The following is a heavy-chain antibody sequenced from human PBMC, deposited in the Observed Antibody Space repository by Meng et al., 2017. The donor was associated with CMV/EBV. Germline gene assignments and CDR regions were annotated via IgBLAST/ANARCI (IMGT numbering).Heavy chain of an antibody. Sequence: ASVKVSCKASGYTFTGYYMHWVRQAPGQGLEWMGWINPNSGGTNYAQKFQGRVTMTRDTSISTAYMELSRLRSDDTAVYYCARDRVYSSTWLGSPETDYFHNGLDVWGQGTAVTVSS. V-gene: IGHV1-2*02. J-gene: IGHJ6*02. CDR2: INPNSGGT. D-gene: IGHD6-13*01. CDR1: GYTFTGYY. CDR3: ARDRVYSSTWLGSPETDYFHNGLDV.